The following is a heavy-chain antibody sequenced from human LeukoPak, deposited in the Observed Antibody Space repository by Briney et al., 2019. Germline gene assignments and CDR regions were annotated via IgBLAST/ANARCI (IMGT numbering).Heavy chain of an antibody. V-gene: IGHV3-11*01. Sequence: GGSLRLSCAASGFTFSDYYMSWIRQAPGKGLEWISYISNSGGIIYYADSVKGRFTISRDNAKNSLYLQMNSLRAEDTAVYYCARVEVVVSFGAFDIWGQGTMVTVSS. CDR1: GFTFSDYY. CDR3: ARVEVVVSFGAFDI. CDR2: ISNSGGII. J-gene: IGHJ3*02. D-gene: IGHD3-22*01.